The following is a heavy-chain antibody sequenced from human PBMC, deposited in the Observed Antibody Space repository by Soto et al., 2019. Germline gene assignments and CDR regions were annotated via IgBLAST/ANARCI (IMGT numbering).Heavy chain of an antibody. J-gene: IGHJ4*02. CDR1: GYTFTGYS. CDR2: INPNSGGT. Sequence: ASVKVSCKASGYTFTGYSMHWVRQAPGQGLEWMGWINPNSGGTNYAQKFQGWVTMTRDTSISTAYMELSRLRSDDTAVYYCARGRGTAMEYYFDYWGQGTLVTVSS. D-gene: IGHD5-18*01. CDR3: ARGRGTAMEYYFDY. V-gene: IGHV1-2*04.